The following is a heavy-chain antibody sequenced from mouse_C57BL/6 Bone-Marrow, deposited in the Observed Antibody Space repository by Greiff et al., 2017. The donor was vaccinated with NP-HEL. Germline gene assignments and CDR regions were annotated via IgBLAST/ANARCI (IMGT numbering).Heavy chain of an antibody. D-gene: IGHD2-1*01. V-gene: IGHV1-4*01. CDR1: GYTFTSYT. CDR3: ARFYFGYFDY. CDR2: INPSSGYT. J-gene: IGHJ2*01. Sequence: LQESGAELARPGASVKMSCKASGYTFTSYTMHWVKQRPGQGLEWIGYINPSSGYTKYNQKFKDKATLTADKSSSTAYMQLSSLTSEDSAVYYCARFYFGYFDYWGQGTTLTVSS.